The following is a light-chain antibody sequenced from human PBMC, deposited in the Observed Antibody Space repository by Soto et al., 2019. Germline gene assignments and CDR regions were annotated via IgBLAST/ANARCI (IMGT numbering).Light chain of an antibody. CDR1: SSDVGSYKL. V-gene: IGLV2-23*02. J-gene: IGLJ3*02. CDR2: EVT. CDR3: CSYAGSSTWV. Sequence: QSVLTQPASVSGSPGQSITISCTGTSSDVGSYKLVSWYQHHPGKAPKLMIYEVTKRPSGVSNRFSGSKSGNTASLTISGLRAEDEADYYCCSYAGSSTWVFGGGTKLTVL.